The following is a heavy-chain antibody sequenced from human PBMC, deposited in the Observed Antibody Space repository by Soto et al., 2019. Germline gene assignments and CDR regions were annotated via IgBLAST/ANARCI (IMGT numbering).Heavy chain of an antibody. Sequence: QVHLVQSGAEVKKPGSSVNVSCKASGGTFSNYAITWVRQAPGQGLEWVGRIIPIFGTTNVAQKFQGRVTITADESTTTAHLERRDRLSNDTAVYDCAKDGGADGCVGNWLDPWGQGTLVTVSS. V-gene: IGHV1-69*15. J-gene: IGHJ5*02. CDR2: IIPIFGTT. CDR3: AKDGGADGCVGNWLDP. CDR1: GGTFSNYA. D-gene: IGHD6-19*01.